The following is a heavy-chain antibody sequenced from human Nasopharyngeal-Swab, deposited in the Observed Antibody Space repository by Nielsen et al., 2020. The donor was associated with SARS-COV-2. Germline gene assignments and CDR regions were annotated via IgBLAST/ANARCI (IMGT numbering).Heavy chain of an antibody. Sequence: ASVKVSCKASGYTFTTYYIHWVRQAPGQGLEWMGIINPSGGGTNYAQKFKGRATMTGDTSTGTVHMELTSLTSEDTAVYYCARMMYFHGYYAMDVWGQGTTVTVSS. CDR1: GYTFTTYY. CDR2: INPSGGGT. D-gene: IGHD3-10*01. V-gene: IGHV1-46*01. J-gene: IGHJ6*02. CDR3: ARMMYFHGYYAMDV.